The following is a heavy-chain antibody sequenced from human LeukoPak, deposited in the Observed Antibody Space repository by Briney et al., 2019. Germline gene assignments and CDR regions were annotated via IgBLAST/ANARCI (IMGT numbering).Heavy chain of an antibody. CDR3: TTDGTTGTTLTPHDY. D-gene: IGHD1-1*01. Sequence: PGGSLRLSCAVSGFTFSDARMSWVRQSPGKGLEWVGHIKRKTDGGTADYAAPVKGRFTISRDDSKNTQYLQINSLKTEDTSVYYCTTDGTTGTTLTPHDYWGQGTLVTVSS. CDR2: IKRKTDGGTA. J-gene: IGHJ4*02. V-gene: IGHV3-15*01. CDR1: GFTFSDAR.